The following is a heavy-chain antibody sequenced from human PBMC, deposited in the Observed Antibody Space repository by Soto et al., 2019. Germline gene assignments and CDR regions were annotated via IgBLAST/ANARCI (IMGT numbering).Heavy chain of an antibody. CDR2: ISAYNGNT. D-gene: IGHD3-3*01. Sequence: ASVKVSCKASGYTFTSYGISWVRQAPGQGLEWKGWISAYNGNTNYAQKLQGRVTMTTDTSTSTAYMELRSLRSDDTAVYYCARSYYYDFWSGYRKAYYYYGMDVWGQGTTVTVSS. CDR3: ARSYYYDFWSGYRKAYYYYGMDV. J-gene: IGHJ6*02. V-gene: IGHV1-18*01. CDR1: GYTFTSYG.